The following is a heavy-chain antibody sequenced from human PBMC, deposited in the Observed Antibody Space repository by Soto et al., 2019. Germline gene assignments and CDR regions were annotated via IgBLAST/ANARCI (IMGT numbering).Heavy chain of an antibody. CDR1: GFTFTTYW. Sequence: PGGSLRLSCAASGFTFTTYWMHWVRQVPGKGLVWVSRIKGDGSSTTYADSVKGRFTISRDNAKNTLYLQMNSLRAEDTAVYYCTGGPRASSTGTGAHWGQGTLVTVSS. CDR3: TGGPRASSTGTGAH. CDR2: IKGDGSST. J-gene: IGHJ4*02. V-gene: IGHV3-74*01. D-gene: IGHD1-1*01.